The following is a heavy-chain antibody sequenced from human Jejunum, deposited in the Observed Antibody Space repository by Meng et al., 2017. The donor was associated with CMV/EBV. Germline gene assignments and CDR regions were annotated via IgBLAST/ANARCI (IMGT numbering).Heavy chain of an antibody. D-gene: IGHD2/OR15-2a*01. CDR1: GYTFSTYT. V-gene: IGHV7-4-1*02. Sequence: QVQLGQSVSELKKPGASVKVSCKASGYTFSTYTITWVRQAHGRGLEWMGWISTNTGTPTYTQGFTGRFVFSLDTSVSTAYLQISSLKAEDTAVYYCARGGNFDPWGQGTLVTVSS. J-gene: IGHJ5*02. CDR3: ARGGNFDP. CDR2: ISTNTGTP.